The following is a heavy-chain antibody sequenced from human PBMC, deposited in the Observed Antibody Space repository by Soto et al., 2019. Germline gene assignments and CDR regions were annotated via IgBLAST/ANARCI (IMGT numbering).Heavy chain of an antibody. J-gene: IGHJ4*02. Sequence: GGSLRLSCAASGFTFNSYVMTWVRQAPGEGLEWVSSISRSGRGSAYYADSVKGRFTISRDNSENTLFLQMNNLRGEDTALYYCARGRYLDSSDYWVANLPFDHWGLGTLVTVSS. CDR1: GFTFNSYV. V-gene: IGHV3-23*01. CDR2: ISRSGRGSA. D-gene: IGHD3-22*01. CDR3: ARGRYLDSSDYWVANLPFDH.